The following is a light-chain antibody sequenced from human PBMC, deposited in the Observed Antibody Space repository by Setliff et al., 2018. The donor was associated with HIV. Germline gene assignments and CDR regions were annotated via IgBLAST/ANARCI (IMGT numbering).Light chain of an antibody. CDR3: CADTGSNTYV. J-gene: IGLJ1*01. V-gene: IGLV2-23*01. CDR2: QAS. Sequence: QSALTQPASVSGSPGQSITISCTGTSGDVGRYNIVSWYQQQPDKPPKLMIYQASTRPAEVPNRFSGSKSGNTASLTISGLQAEDEADYYCCADTGSNTYVLGSGTKVTV. CDR1: SGDVGRYNI.